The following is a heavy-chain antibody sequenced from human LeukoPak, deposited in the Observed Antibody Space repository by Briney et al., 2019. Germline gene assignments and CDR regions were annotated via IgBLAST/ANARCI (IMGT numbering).Heavy chain of an antibody. CDR3: VKRGIMIREVIIVGFHKEAYYFDC. V-gene: IGHV3-23*01. CDR1: GLTFSNYA. CDR2: ISDSGGST. J-gene: IGHJ4*02. Sequence: GGSLRLSCAASGLTFSNYAMSWVRQAPGKGLEWVSGISDSGGSTHYADSVKGRFIISRDNSKNTLYLQMNSLGAEDTAVYYCVKRGIMIREVIIVGFHKEAYYFDCWGQGTLVNVSS. D-gene: IGHD3-10*01.